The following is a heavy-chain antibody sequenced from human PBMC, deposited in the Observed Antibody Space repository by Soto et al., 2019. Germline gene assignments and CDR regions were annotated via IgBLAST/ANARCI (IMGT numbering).Heavy chain of an antibody. CDR2: IYYSGST. J-gene: IGHJ4*02. CDR1: CGSISSYY. Sequence: ASETLSLTCTVSCGSISSYYWSWIRQPPGKGLEWIGYIYYSGSTNYNPSLKSRVTISVDTAKNQFSLKLSSVTAADTAVYYCARATRDYYDSSGKSFDYWGQGTLVNVSS. V-gene: IGHV4-59*01. CDR3: ARATRDYYDSSGKSFDY. D-gene: IGHD3-22*01.